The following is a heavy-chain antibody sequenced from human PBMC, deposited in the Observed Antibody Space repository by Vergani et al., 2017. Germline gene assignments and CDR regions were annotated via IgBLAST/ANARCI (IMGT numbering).Heavy chain of an antibody. D-gene: IGHD2-2*03. CDR1: GFTFSSYG. CDR2: ISYDGSNK. CDR3: AKDGYCSSTSCYAFDY. Sequence: QVQLVESGGGVVQPGRSLRLSCAASGFTFSSYGMHWVRQAPGKGLEWVAVISYDGSNKYYADSVKGRFTISRDNSKNTLYLQMNSLRAKDTAVYYCAKDGYCSSTSCYAFDYWGQGTLVTVSS. V-gene: IGHV3-30*18. J-gene: IGHJ4*02.